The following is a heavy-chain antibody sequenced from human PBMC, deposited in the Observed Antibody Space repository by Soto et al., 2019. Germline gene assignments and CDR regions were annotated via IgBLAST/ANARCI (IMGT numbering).Heavy chain of an antibody. CDR1: GYTFTNYG. J-gene: IGHJ4*02. D-gene: IGHD3-22*01. CDR2: INAGNGDT. V-gene: IGHV1-3*01. Sequence: ASVKVSCKASGYTFTNYGIHWVRQAPGQRLEWMGWINAGNGDTKYSENFQGRVTITRDTSASTVYLDPSSLSSEDTAFYYCARTGHSGSYDYWGQGTLVTVS. CDR3: ARTGHSGSYDY.